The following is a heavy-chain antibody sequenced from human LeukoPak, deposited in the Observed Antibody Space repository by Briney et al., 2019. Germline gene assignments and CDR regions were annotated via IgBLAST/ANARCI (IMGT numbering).Heavy chain of an antibody. CDR1: GYSFTSYW. J-gene: IGHJ4*02. V-gene: IGHV5-51*01. D-gene: IGHD3-22*01. CDR3: ARPPSNYYDSSGYFDY. Sequence: GESLKISCKGSGYSFTSYWIGWVRQMPGKSLEWMGIIYPGDSDTRYSPSFQGQVTISADKSISTAYLQWSSLKASDTAMYYCARPPSNYYDSSGYFDYWGQGTLVTVSS. CDR2: IYPGDSDT.